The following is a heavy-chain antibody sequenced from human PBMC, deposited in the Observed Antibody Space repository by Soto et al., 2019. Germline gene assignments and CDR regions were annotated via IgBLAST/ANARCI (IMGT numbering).Heavy chain of an antibody. CDR3: ARDRADYDFWSGYYTGYYYYGMDV. CDR2: IYYSGST. D-gene: IGHD3-3*01. CDR1: GGSISGYY. V-gene: IGHV4-59*01. J-gene: IGHJ6*02. Sequence: SETLSLTCTVSGGSISGYYWSWIRQPPGKGLEWIGYIYYSGSTNYNPSLKSRVTISVDTSKNQFSLKLSSVTAADTAVYYCARDRADYDFWSGYYTGYYYYGMDVWGQGTTVTVSS.